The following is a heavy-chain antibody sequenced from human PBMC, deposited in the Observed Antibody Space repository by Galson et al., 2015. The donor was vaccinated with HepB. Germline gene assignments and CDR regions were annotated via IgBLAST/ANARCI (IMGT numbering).Heavy chain of an antibody. Sequence: SVKVSCKASGGTFSSYAISWVRQAPGQGLEWMGGIIPIFGTANYAQKFQGRVTITADESTSTAYMELSSLGSEDTAVYYCASRPYGGYRLSYWYFDLWGRGTLVTVSS. CDR2: IIPIFGTA. J-gene: IGHJ2*01. D-gene: IGHD5-12*01. CDR1: GGTFSSYA. CDR3: ASRPYGGYRLSYWYFDL. V-gene: IGHV1-69*13.